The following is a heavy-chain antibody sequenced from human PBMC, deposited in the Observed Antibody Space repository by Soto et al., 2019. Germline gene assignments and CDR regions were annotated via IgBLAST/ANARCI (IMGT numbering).Heavy chain of an antibody. V-gene: IGHV3-11*05. D-gene: IGHD6-13*01. Sequence: QVQLVESGGGLVQPGGSLRLSCAASGFTFSDYYMSWIRQAPGKGLEWVSYINSSSSYTNYADSVKGRFTISRDNAKNSLYLQMNSLRAEDTAVYYCARTIVAAGGRRYFDLWGRGTLVTVSS. CDR2: INSSSSYT. J-gene: IGHJ2*01. CDR3: ARTIVAAGGRRYFDL. CDR1: GFTFSDYY.